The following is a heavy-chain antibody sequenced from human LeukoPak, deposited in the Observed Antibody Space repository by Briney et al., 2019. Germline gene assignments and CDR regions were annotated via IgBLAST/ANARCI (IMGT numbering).Heavy chain of an antibody. V-gene: IGHV3-53*01. CDR3: ARGVEPLAANTLAY. J-gene: IGHJ4*02. CDR1: GFTVITND. CDR2: LYSDGNT. D-gene: IGHD1-14*01. Sequence: GGSLRLSCAASGFTVITNDMTWVRQAPGKGLESVSVLYSDGNTKYADSVQGRFTISRDNSKNTLYLEMNSLSPDDTAVYYCARGVEPLAANTLAYWGQGTLVTVSS.